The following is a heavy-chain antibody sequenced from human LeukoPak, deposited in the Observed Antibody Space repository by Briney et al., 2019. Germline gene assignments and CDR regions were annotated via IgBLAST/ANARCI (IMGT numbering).Heavy chain of an antibody. J-gene: IGHJ4*02. Sequence: SETLSLTCTVSGGSISGDYWSWIRQPPGKGPEWIGYIYYSGSTNYSPSLKSRVTISVDTSKNQFSLKLSSVTAADTALYYCARHSRGYYFDYWGQGTLVTVSS. V-gene: IGHV4-59*08. CDR2: IYYSGST. CDR3: ARHSRGYYFDY. CDR1: GGSISGDY. D-gene: IGHD3-22*01.